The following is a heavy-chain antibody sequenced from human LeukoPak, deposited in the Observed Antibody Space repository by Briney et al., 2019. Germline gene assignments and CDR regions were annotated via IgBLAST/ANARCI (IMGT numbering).Heavy chain of an antibody. Sequence: SGTLSLTFAVSGGSISSSNWWSWVRQPPGKGLEWIGEIYHSGSTNYNPSLKSRVTISVDKSKNQFSLKLSSVTAADTAVYYCARVNYYDSSGLFDYWGQGTLVTVSS. V-gene: IGHV4-4*02. CDR2: IYHSGST. J-gene: IGHJ4*02. D-gene: IGHD3-22*01. CDR3: ARVNYYDSSGLFDY. CDR1: GGSISSSNW.